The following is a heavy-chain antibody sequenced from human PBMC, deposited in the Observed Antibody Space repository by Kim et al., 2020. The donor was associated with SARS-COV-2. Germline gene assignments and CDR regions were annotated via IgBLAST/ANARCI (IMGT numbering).Heavy chain of an antibody. D-gene: IGHD3-22*01. J-gene: IGHJ4*02. Sequence: GGSLRLSCAASGFNFSDYYMSWIRQAPGKGLEWVSYISRSGSTIYYADSVKGRFTISRDNAKNSLYLQMNSLRAEDTAVYYCARAMDDSSGYYYVFDYWGQGTLVTVSS. CDR1: GFNFSDYY. CDR2: ISRSGSTI. CDR3: ARAMDDSSGYYYVFDY. V-gene: IGHV3-11*04.